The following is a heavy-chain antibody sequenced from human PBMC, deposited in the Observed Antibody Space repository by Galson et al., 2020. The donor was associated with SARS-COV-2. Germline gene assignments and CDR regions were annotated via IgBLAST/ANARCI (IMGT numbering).Heavy chain of an antibody. J-gene: IGHJ4*02. CDR1: GGSISSSHYY. Sequence: SETLSLPCTVSGGSISSSHYYWGRVRQPPGEGLEWIGSIYYTESNYYNPSLTSRVTMSVDTSRNQFSLKLSSVTAADTAVYYCARQILTGYYSFYYFDFWGQGTLVTVSS. CDR2: IYYTESN. D-gene: IGHD3-9*01. CDR3: ARQILTGYYSFYYFDF. V-gene: IGHV4-39*01.